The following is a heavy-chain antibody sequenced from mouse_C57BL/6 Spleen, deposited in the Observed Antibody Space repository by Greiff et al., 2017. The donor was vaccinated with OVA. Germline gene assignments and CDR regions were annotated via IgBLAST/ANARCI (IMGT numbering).Heavy chain of an antibody. D-gene: IGHD4-1*01. J-gene: IGHJ2*01. CDR2: IYPGGGYT. V-gene: IGHV1-63*01. Sequence: VQLVESGAELVRPGTSVKMSCKASGYTFTNYWIGWAKQRPGHGLEWIGDIYPGGGYTNYNEKFKGKATLTADKSSSTAYMQFSSLTSEDSAIYYCARTGLYFDYWGQGTTLTVSS. CDR1: GYTFTNYW. CDR3: ARTGLYFDY.